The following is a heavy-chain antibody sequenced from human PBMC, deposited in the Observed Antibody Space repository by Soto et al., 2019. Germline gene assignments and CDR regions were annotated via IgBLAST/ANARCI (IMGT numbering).Heavy chain of an antibody. CDR1: GGTFSSYA. CDR3: ARGNQRWLQSTRPFPLTG. Sequence: VASVKVSCKASGGTFSSYAISWVRQAPGQGLEWMGGIIPIFGTANYAQKFQGRVTITADKSTSTAYMELSSLRSEDTAVYYCARGNQRWLQSTRPFPLTGWGQGTLVTVSS. V-gene: IGHV1-69*06. J-gene: IGHJ4*02. D-gene: IGHD3-9*01. CDR2: IIPIFGTA.